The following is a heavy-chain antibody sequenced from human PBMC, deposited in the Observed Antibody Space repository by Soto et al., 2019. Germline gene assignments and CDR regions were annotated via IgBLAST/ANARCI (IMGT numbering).Heavy chain of an antibody. CDR1: GVSIHNSHAF. V-gene: IGHV4-39*01. J-gene: IGHJ5*01. D-gene: IGHD2-21*01. CDR2: VYHNGGA. CDR3: GRVVEGATRHTDPDS. Sequence: SETLSLACTVSGVSIHNSHAFWAWIRQPPGKGLQFIASVYHNGGAHYNSSLKSRVTISVDTANNQVSLRMRSLTAADTAFYYCGRVVEGATRHTDPDSWGQGILVTVSS.